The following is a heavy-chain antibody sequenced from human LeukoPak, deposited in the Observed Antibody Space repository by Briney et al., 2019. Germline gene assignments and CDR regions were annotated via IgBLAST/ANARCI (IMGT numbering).Heavy chain of an antibody. J-gene: IGHJ4*02. D-gene: IGHD3-16*01. CDR1: GFSFSTYY. V-gene: IGHV3-74*01. CDR2: IESDGSST. CDR3: GRMDGGNY. Sequence: GGSLRLSCAASGFSFSTYYVNWVRQAPGKGLVWVSRIESDGSSTNYADSVKGRFTISRDNAKNTLYLHMNSLKAEDTAMYYCGRMDGGNYWGQGTLVTVSS.